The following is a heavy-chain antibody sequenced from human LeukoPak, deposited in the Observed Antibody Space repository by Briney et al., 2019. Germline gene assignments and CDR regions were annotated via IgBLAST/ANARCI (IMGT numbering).Heavy chain of an antibody. CDR3: VRGIDTTGYFNY. CDR1: GYTFSTYP. Sequence: ASLKVSCRASGYTFSTYPMNWVRQAPGQGLEWMAWINTNTGSPTYAQGLTGRFVFSLDTSVSTAFLQINSLKAEDTALYYCVRGIDTTGYFNYWGQGTLVTVSS. J-gene: IGHJ4*02. D-gene: IGHD3-22*01. V-gene: IGHV7-4-1*02. CDR2: INTNTGSP.